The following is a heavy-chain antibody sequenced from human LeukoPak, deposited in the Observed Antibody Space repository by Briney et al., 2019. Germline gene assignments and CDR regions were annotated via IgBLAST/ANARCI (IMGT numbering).Heavy chain of an antibody. CDR2: ISAYNGNT. V-gene: IGHV1-18*04. D-gene: IGHD5-18*01. J-gene: IGHJ4*02. CDR1: GYTFTSYG. Sequence: GASVTVSCKASGYTFTSYGISWVRQAPGQGLEWMGWISAYNGNTNYAQKLQGRVTMTTDTSTSTAYMELRSLRSDDTAVYYCARIPVDTAMADVSLFDYWGQGTLVTVSS. CDR3: ARIPVDTAMADVSLFDY.